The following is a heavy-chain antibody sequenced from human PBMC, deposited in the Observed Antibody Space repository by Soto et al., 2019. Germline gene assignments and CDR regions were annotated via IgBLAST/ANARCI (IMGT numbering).Heavy chain of an antibody. Sequence: QVQLVESGGGVVQPGRSLRLSCAASGFTFSSYGMHWVRQAPGKGLEWVAVISYDGSKKYYADSVKGRFTISRDNSKNTLYLQMNSLRAEDTAVYYCALGGGYDPRYYYGMDVWGQGTTVTVSS. V-gene: IGHV3-30*03. CDR3: ALGGGYDPRYYYGMDV. CDR1: GFTFSSYG. D-gene: IGHD5-12*01. CDR2: ISYDGSKK. J-gene: IGHJ6*02.